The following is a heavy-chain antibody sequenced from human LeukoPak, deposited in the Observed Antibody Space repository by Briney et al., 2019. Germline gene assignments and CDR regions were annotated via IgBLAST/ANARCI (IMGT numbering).Heavy chain of an antibody. CDR1: GDSLTIGSRY. V-gene: IGHV4-61*09. CDR3: ARCMSELDYGDYAYYYHMDV. Sequence: PSQTLSLTRTVSGDSLTIGSRYWSWIRQPAGKGLEWIGHFYSSTRTTYNPSLESRVTISGDTAKNQFSLKLDSVTAADTAVYFCARCMSELDYGDYAYYYHMDVWGKGTTVTVSS. CDR2: FYSSTRT. D-gene: IGHD4-17*01. J-gene: IGHJ6*04.